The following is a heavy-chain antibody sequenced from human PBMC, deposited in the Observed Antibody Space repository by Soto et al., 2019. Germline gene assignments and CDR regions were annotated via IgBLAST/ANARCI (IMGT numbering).Heavy chain of an antibody. Sequence: PSETLSLTCTVSGGSISSGDYYWSWIRQPPGKGLEWIGYIYYSGSTYYNPSLKSRVTISVDTSKNQFSLKLSSVTAADTAVYYCARYDSTYPPYGMDVWGQGTTVTVSS. CDR3: ARYDSTYPPYGMDV. V-gene: IGHV4-30-4*01. CDR2: IYYSGST. CDR1: GGSISSGDYY. D-gene: IGHD3-3*01. J-gene: IGHJ6*02.